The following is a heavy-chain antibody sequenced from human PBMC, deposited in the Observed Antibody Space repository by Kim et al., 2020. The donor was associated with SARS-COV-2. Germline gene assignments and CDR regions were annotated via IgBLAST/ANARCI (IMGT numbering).Heavy chain of an antibody. V-gene: IGHV1-69*10. J-gene: IGHJ6*02. CDR3: ARALLSSEYSRGWVSFYSDGVDV. CDR1: GGTFSSYT. Sequence: SVKVSCKASGGTFSSYTISWVRQAPGQGLEWMGWIIPILGIADYAQKFQGRVKITADKSTSTAYMELSSLRSEDTAMYYCARALLSSEYSRGWVSFYSDGVDVWGQGTTVTVS. CDR2: IIPILGIA. D-gene: IGHD6-19*01.